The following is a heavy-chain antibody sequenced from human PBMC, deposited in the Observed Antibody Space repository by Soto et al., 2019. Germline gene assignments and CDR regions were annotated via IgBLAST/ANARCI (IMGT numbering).Heavy chain of an antibody. CDR3: ARAYGDYVFDY. V-gene: IGHV4-59*01. CDR2: IYYSGST. Sequence: TLSLTCTVSGGSIGSYYWSWIRQPPGKGLEWIGYIYYSGSTNYNPSLKSRVTISVDTSKNQFSLKLSSVTAADTAVYYCARAYGDYVFDYWGQGTLVTVSS. CDR1: GGSIGSYY. D-gene: IGHD4-17*01. J-gene: IGHJ4*02.